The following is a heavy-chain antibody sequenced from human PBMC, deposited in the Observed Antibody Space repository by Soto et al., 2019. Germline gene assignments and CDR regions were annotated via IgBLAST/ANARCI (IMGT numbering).Heavy chain of an antibody. CDR1: GFTFSSYE. CDR2: ISSSGSTI. J-gene: IGHJ4*02. Sequence: GGSLRLSCAASGFTFSSYEMNLVRQAPGKGLECVSYISSSGSTIYYADSVKGRFTISRDNAKNSLYLQMSSLRAEDTAVYYCARDPRDIVLMVYARPPYYFDYWGQGTLVTVSS. D-gene: IGHD2-8*01. CDR3: ARDPRDIVLMVYARPPYYFDY. V-gene: IGHV3-48*03.